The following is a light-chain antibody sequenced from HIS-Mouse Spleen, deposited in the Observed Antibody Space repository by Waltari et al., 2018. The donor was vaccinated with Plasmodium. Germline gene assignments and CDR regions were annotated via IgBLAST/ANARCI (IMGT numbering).Light chain of an antibody. Sequence: EIVMTQSPATLSVSPGERATLTCRASQSVSSNLAWYQQKPGQAPRLLIYGASTRETGIPARFSGSGSGTEFTFTISSLQSEDFAVYYCQQYNNWSFTFGPGTKVDIK. V-gene: IGKV3-15*01. CDR2: GAS. J-gene: IGKJ3*01. CDR3: QQYNNWSFT. CDR1: QSVSSN.